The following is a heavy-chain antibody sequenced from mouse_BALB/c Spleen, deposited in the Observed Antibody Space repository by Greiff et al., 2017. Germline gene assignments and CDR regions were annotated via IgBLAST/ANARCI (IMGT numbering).Heavy chain of an antibody. D-gene: IGHD1-1*02. CDR3: TRFCGSYWYVAV. CDR2: NYPGGGYT. J-gene: IGHJ1*01. Sequence: QGQLQQSGAELVRPGASVKISCKASGYTFTNYWLGRVKQRLGHGLEWIGDNYPGGGYTNYNEKFKGKATLTADTSSSTAYMQLSSLTSEDSAVYFCTRFCGSYWYVAVCGAGTSVTITS. CDR1: GYTFTNYW. V-gene: IGHV1-63*02.